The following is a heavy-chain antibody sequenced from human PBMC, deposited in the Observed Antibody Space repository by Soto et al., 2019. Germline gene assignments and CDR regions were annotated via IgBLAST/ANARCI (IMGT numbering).Heavy chain of an antibody. J-gene: IGHJ6*02. CDR1: GFTFNRYW. D-gene: IGHD3-22*01. V-gene: IGHV3-74*01. Sequence: EGSLRLSCAASGFTFNRYWMHWVRQTPGKGLMWVARINGEGITTDYADSVKGRFTISRDNAENTVSLQMNSLRAEDTAVYYCASLSSATNGYDFYGLDAWGQGTTVIVSS. CDR2: INGEGITT. CDR3: ASLSSATNGYDFYGLDA.